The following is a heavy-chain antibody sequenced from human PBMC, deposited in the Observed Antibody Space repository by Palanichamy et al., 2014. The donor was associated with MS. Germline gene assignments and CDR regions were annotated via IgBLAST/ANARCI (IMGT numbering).Heavy chain of an antibody. CDR1: GGSISSGSYY. D-gene: IGHD3-3*01. CDR2: IYTSGST. V-gene: IGHV4-61*02. CDR3: ARGFLGSPYYYYYGMDV. Sequence: QVQLQESGPGLVKPSQTLSLTCTVSGGSISSGSYYWSWIRQPAGKGLEWIGRIYTSGSTNYNPSLKSRVTISVDTSKNQFSLKLSSVTAADTAVYYCARGFLGSPYYYYYGMDVWGQGTTVTVSS. J-gene: IGHJ6*02.